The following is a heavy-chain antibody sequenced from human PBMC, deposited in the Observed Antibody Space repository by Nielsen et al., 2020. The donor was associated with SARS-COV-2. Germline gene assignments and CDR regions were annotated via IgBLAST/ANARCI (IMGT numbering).Heavy chain of an antibody. CDR2: VSSSGGST. CDR1: GFTFNIYA. CDR3: ARASSLYYDILTGYSQTAPFDY. D-gene: IGHD3-9*01. J-gene: IGHJ4*02. V-gene: IGHV3-23*01. Sequence: GESLKISCAASGFTFNIYAMAWVRRAPGRGLQWVTGVSSSGGSTYYTDSVKGRFSISRDNSKNTLFLLMHSLRVEDTAVYYCARASSLYYDILTGYSQTAPFDYWGQGTLVTVSS.